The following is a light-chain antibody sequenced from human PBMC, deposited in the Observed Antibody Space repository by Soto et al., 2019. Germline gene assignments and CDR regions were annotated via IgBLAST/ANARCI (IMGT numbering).Light chain of an antibody. CDR2: GNS. J-gene: IGLJ3*02. CDR1: SANIGAGFD. CDR3: QSYDNSLSGSWG. Sequence: QPVLTQPPSVSGAPGQRFTISCTGSSANIGAGFDVHWYHQIAGTSLKLLIYGNSNRPSGVPDRFSGSQSGTSASLAINGLQAEDEAHYSCQSYDNSLSGSWGFGGGTKRTVL. V-gene: IGLV1-40*01.